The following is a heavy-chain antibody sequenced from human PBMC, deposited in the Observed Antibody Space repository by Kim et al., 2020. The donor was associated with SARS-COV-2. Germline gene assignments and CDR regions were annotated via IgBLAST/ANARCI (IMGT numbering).Heavy chain of an antibody. J-gene: IGHJ3*02. D-gene: IGHD3-22*01. CDR3: AKPPGRVAYYDKENAFDI. Sequence: GGSLRLSCAASGFTFSSYAMSWVRQAPGKGLEWVSAISGSGGSTYYADSVKGRFTISRDNSKNTLYLQMNSLRAEDTAIYYCAKPPGRVAYYDKENAFDIWGQGTMVTVSS. CDR1: GFTFSSYA. CDR2: ISGSGGST. V-gene: IGHV3-23*01.